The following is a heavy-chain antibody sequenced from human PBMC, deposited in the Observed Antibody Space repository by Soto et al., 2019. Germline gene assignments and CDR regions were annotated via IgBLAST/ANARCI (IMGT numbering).Heavy chain of an antibody. D-gene: IGHD3-10*01. V-gene: IGHV3-30*04. CDR3: AGRSGSSDY. CDR2: ISYDEIDK. CDR1: GFTFSNYT. J-gene: IGHJ4*02. Sequence: LRLSFAASGFTFSNYTMHWVRQAPGKGLEWVALISYDEIDKYFADAVKGRFTISRDNSKNTLYLQMDSLRAEDTAVYYCAGRSGSSDYWGRGTLVTVSS.